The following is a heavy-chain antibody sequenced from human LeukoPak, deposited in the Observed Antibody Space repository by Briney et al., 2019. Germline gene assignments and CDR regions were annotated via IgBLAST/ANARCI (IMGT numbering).Heavy chain of an antibody. Sequence: SGTLSLTCAVSGGSISSSNWWSWVRQPPGKGLEWIGEIYHSGSTNYNPSLKSRVTISIDTSKNQLSLQMTSANAADTDVYYCARWTHLNLLVLWGPGTLVTVPS. CDR3: ARWTHLNLLVL. CDR2: IYHSGST. V-gene: IGHV4-4*02. J-gene: IGHJ4*02. CDR1: GGSISSSNW. D-gene: IGHD1-14*01.